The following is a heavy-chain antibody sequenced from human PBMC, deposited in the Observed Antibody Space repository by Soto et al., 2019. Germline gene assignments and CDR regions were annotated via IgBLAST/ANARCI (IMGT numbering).Heavy chain of an antibody. V-gene: IGHV3-33*01. CDR2: IWFDGSNK. CDR3: ARDPSHGSVSYLDY. J-gene: IGHJ4*02. CDR1: GFTFSDYG. D-gene: IGHD3-10*01. Sequence: QVQLVESGGGVVQHGRSLRLSCAASGFTFSDYGMHWVRQAPGKGLEWVAVIWFDGSNKYYADSVKGRFTLSRDNSKNTLYLQMNGLRAEDTGVFYCARDPSHGSVSYLDYWGQGTLVTVSS.